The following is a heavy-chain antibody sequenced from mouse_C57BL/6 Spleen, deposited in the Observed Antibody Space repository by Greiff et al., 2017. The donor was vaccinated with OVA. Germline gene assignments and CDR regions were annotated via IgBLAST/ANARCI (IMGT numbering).Heavy chain of an antibody. V-gene: IGHV1-55*01. J-gene: IGHJ2*01. CDR2: IYPGSGST. CDR3: ARGSYYSNYDRFDY. Sequence: QVQLQQPGAELVKPGASVKMSCKASGYTFTSYWITWVKQRPGQGLEWIGDIYPGSGSTNYNEKFKSKATLTVDTSSSTAYMQLSSLTSEDSAVYYCARGSYYSNYDRFDYWGQGTTLTVSS. CDR1: GYTFTSYW. D-gene: IGHD2-5*01.